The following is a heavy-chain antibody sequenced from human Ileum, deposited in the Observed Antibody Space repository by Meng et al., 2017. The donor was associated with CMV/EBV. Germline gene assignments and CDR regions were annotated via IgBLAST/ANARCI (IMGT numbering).Heavy chain of an antibody. J-gene: IGHJ4*02. Sequence: GESLKISCAASGFTFDDFGMNWVRQRPGRGLEWVSGINWNGGSTGYADSVKGRFTISRDNAKNSLYLQMNSLRAEDTAVYYCARGYYSSPGGQGTLVTVSS. CDR2: INWNGGST. CDR3: ARGYYSSP. CDR1: GFTFDDFG. D-gene: IGHD3-22*01. V-gene: IGHV3-20*04.